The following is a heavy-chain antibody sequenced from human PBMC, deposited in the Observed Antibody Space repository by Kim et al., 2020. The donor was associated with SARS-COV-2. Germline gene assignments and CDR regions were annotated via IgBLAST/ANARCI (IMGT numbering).Heavy chain of an antibody. CDR3: AREWGETTKVNVFDS. J-gene: IGHJ4*02. CDR1: GDSINSYSYY. V-gene: IGHV4-39*07. CDR2: VAFTGHS. Sequence: SETLSLTCSVSGDSINSYSYYWAWIRQPPGKGLEWIGSVAFTGHSYVNSSLKSRLSVSVDTSKNLFSLKLISVTAADTARYFCAREWGETTKVNVFDSWGQGALVTVSS. D-gene: IGHD4-17*01.